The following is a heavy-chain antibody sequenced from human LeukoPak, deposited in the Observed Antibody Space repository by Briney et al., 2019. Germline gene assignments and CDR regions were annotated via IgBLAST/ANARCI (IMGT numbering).Heavy chain of an antibody. CDR1: GGSFSGYY. CDR3: ARASGSYNIDC. V-gene: IGHV4-34*01. CDR2: INHSGST. J-gene: IGHJ4*02. D-gene: IGHD1-26*01. Sequence: PSETLSLTCAVYGGSFSGYYWSWIRQPPGKGLEWIGEINHSGSTNYNPSLKSRVTISVDTSKNQFSLKLSSVTAADTAVYYCARASGSYNIDCWGQGTLVTVSS.